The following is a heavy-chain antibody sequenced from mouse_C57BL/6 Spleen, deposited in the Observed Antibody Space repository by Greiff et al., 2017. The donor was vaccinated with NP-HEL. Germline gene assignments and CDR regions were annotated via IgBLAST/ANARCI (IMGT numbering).Heavy chain of an antibody. V-gene: IGHV1-64*01. D-gene: IGHD1-1*01. CDR1: GYTFTSYW. J-gene: IGHJ1*03. CDR2: IHPNSGST. Sequence: QVQLKQPGAELVKPGASVKLSCKASGYTFTSYWMHWVKQRPGQGLEWIGMIHPNSGSTNYNEKFKSKATLTVDKSSSTAYMQLSSLTSEDSAVYYCASYTTVVATRGYFDVWGTGTTVTVSS. CDR3: ASYTTVVATRGYFDV.